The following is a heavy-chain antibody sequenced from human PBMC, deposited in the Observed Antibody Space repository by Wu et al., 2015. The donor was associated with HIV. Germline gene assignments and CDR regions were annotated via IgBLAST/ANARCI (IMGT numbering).Heavy chain of an antibody. Sequence: QVQLVQSGAEVKKPGASVKVSCKTSGYTFTDYSYIQWVRQAPGQRLEWMGWINPNSGWHKLCREKFQGRVTMGQGQTSIKPQPYMELSRLKDLKDTAMYYCARKVHFWGFLPTGGQGTLVT. V-gene: IGHV1-2*02. D-gene: IGHD3-3*02. CDR1: GYTFTDYSY. CDR3: ARKVHFWGFLPT. J-gene: IGHJ4*02. CDR2: INPNSGWH.